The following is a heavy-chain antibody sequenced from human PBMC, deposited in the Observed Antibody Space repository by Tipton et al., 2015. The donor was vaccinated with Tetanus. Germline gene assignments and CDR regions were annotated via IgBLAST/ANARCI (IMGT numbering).Heavy chain of an antibody. Sequence: SLRLSCGGSGFTFSDYWMHWVRQEPGKGLVWVSRINNIGSYTDYADSVKGRFTISRDNAKNTLYLQLNSLRAEDTAVYYCAREADCSGGSCFSGDFDNWGQGTQVTVSS. V-gene: IGHV3-74*01. J-gene: IGHJ4*02. CDR2: INNIGSYT. CDR1: GFTFSDYW. CDR3: AREADCSGGSCFSGDFDN. D-gene: IGHD2-15*01.